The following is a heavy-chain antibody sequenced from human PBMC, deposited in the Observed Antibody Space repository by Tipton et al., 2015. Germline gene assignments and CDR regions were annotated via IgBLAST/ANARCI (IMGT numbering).Heavy chain of an antibody. Sequence: SLRLSCAASGFTFSGSAMHWVRQASGKGLEWVGRIRDKAHSYATAYGVSVKGRFAISRDDANNTAYLQMNSLKTEDTAVYYCITNLARPGSSWGQGTLVTVSS. V-gene: IGHV3-73*01. CDR1: GFTFSGSA. CDR2: IRDKAHSYAT. CDR3: ITNLARPGSS. D-gene: IGHD3-10*01. J-gene: IGHJ4*02.